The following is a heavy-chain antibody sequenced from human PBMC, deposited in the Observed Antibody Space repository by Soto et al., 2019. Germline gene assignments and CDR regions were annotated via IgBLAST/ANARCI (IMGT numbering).Heavy chain of an antibody. V-gene: IGHV3-48*02. CDR1: GFTFSSYS. CDR3: ARDRSYYDFWSGYYLGPLDV. J-gene: IGHJ6*02. D-gene: IGHD3-3*01. Sequence: GGSLRLSCAASGFTFSSYSMNWVRQAPGKGLEWVSYISSSSSTIYYADSVKGQFTISRDNAKNSLYLQMNSLRDEDTAVYYCARDRSYYDFWSGYYLGPLDVWGQGATVTVSS. CDR2: ISSSSSTI.